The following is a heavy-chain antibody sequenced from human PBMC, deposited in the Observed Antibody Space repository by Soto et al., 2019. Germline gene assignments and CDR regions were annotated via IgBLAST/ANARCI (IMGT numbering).Heavy chain of an antibody. CDR1: GLTFSSYG. V-gene: IGHV3-33*01. D-gene: IGHD2-2*01. Sequence: GGSLRLSCASSGLTFSSYGMHLVRQAPGKGLEWVAVIWYDGSNKYYADSVKGRFTISRDNSKNTLYLQMNSLRAEDTAVYYCARDAIVVVPAATDYYYYMDVWGKGTTVTVSS. CDR2: IWYDGSNK. CDR3: ARDAIVVVPAATDYYYYMDV. J-gene: IGHJ6*03.